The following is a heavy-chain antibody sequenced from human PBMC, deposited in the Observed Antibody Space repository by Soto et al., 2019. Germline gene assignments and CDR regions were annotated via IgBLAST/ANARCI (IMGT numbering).Heavy chain of an antibody. J-gene: IGHJ4*02. CDR2: INHSGST. V-gene: IGHV4-34*01. D-gene: IGHD5-18*01. CDR3: VKDTAMALTSPY. CDR1: GGSFSGYY. Sequence: SEPLSLTCAVYGGSFSGYYWSWIRQPPGKGLEWIGEINHSGSTNYNPSLKSRVTISVDTSKNQFSLKLSSVTAADTAVYYCVKDTAMALTSPYWSQGTLVTVSS.